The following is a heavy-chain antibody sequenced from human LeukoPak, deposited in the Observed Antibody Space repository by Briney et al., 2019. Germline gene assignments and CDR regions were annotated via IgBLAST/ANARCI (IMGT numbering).Heavy chain of an antibody. CDR3: ARKQRRLDY. J-gene: IGHJ4*02. CDR1: GFTFSSDW. V-gene: IGHV3-7*01. CDR2: IKQDGSEK. D-gene: IGHD1/OR15-1a*01. Sequence: GGSLRLSCAASGFTFSSDWMSWVRQAPGKGLEWVANIKQDGSEKYYVDSVKGRFTTSRDNAKNSLSLQVNSLRAEDTAVYYCARKQRRLDYWGQGTLVTVSS.